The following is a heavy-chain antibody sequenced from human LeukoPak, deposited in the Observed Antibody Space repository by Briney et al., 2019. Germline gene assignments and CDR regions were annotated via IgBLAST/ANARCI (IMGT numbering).Heavy chain of an antibody. V-gene: IGHV3-23*01. CDR2: LSGSGGST. CDR1: GFTFSSYA. D-gene: IGHD6-13*01. CDR3: AKDNKGIAAAGSDAFDI. J-gene: IGHJ3*02. Sequence: GGSLRLSCAASGFTFSSYAMSWVRQAPGKGLEWVSALSGSGGSTYYADSVKGRFTISRDNSKNTLYLQMNSLRAEDTAVYYCAKDNKGIAAAGSDAFDIWGQGTMLTVSS.